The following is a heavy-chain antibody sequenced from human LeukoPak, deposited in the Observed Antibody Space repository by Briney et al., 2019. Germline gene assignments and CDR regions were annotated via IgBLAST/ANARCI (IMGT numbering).Heavy chain of an antibody. Sequence: GASLKISCKGSGYSFTNYRISWVRHMPGRGREWRGWVDARDAYTNYSPSFQSHVTISADKSSLTAYLLWSSLRASDTAIYYCARHVLYSYGPQWWFDPWGQGTLVTVSS. V-gene: IGHV5-10-1*01. CDR2: VDARDAYT. D-gene: IGHD5-18*01. CDR3: ARHVLYSYGPQWWFDP. J-gene: IGHJ5*02. CDR1: GYSFTNYR.